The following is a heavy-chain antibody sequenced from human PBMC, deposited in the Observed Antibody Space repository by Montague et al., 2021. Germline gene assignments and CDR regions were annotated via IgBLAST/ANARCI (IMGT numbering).Heavy chain of an antibody. CDR2: IYYGGST. Sequence: TLSLTCAVSGGSISSTAYYWSWIRQHPGKGLEWIGYIYYGGSTYYNPSLKSQVTISVDTSQNQFSLNLNSVTAADTAVYYCARVGATVTAPFDFWGQGTLVTVSS. J-gene: IGHJ4*02. CDR3: ARVGATVTAPFDF. D-gene: IGHD4-17*01. V-gene: IGHV4-31*11. CDR1: GGSISSTAYY.